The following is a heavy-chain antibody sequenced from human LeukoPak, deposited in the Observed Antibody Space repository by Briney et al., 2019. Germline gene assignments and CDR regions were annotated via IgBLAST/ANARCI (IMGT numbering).Heavy chain of an antibody. V-gene: IGHV1-69*13. CDR1: GGTFSSYA. CDR2: IIPILGTA. D-gene: IGHD5-24*01. Sequence: GASVTVSCKASGGTFSSYAISWVRQAPGQGLEWMGGIIPILGTANYAHKFQGRVTITADESTSTASMELSSLRSEDTAVYYCASYSGDGYKIQFLLGAFDIWGQGTMVTVSS. J-gene: IGHJ3*02. CDR3: ASYSGDGYKIQFLLGAFDI.